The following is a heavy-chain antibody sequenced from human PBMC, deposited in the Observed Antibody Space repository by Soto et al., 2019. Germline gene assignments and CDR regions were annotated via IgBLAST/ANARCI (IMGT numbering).Heavy chain of an antibody. CDR1: GFTFSSYE. CDR3: ARGLGAARLAFDI. CDR2: ISSSGSTI. J-gene: IGHJ3*02. Sequence: GSLRLSCAASGFTFSSYEMNWVRQAPGKGLEWVSYISSSGSTIYYADSVKGRFTISRDNAKNSLYLQMNSLRAEDTAVYYCARGLGAARLAFDIWGQGTMVTVSS. D-gene: IGHD6-6*01. V-gene: IGHV3-48*03.